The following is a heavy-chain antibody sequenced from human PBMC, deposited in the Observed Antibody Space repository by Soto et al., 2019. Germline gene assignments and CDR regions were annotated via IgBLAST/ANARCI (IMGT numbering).Heavy chain of an antibody. CDR1: GGTFSSYA. J-gene: IGHJ6*02. CDR3: ARGGITMVRGAADNYYYYYGMDV. V-gene: IGHV1-69*13. D-gene: IGHD3-10*01. Sequence: RASVKVSCKASGGTFSSYAISWVRQAPGQGLEWMGGIIPIFGTANYAQKFQGRVTITADESTSTAYMELSSLRSEDTAVYYCARGGITMVRGAADNYYYYYGMDVWGQGTTVTVSS. CDR2: IIPIFGTA.